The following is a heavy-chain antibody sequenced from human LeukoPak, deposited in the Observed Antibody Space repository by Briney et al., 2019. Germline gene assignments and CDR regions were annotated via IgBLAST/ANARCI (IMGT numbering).Heavy chain of an antibody. J-gene: IGHJ4*02. V-gene: IGHV1-8*01. CDR2: MNPNSGNT. D-gene: IGHD5-12*01. Sequence: ASVKVSCKASGYTFTSYDINWVRQATGQGLEWMGWMNPNSGNTGYAQKFQGRVTMTRNTSISTAYTELSSLRSEDTAVYYCARSRRSVVATIYHYYFDYWGQGTLVTVSS. CDR1: GYTFTSYD. CDR3: ARSRRSVVATIYHYYFDY.